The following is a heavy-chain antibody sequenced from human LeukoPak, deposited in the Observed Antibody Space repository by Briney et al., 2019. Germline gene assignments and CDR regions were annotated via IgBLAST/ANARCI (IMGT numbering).Heavy chain of an antibody. CDR3: ARGGIGDTAIDY. V-gene: IGHV4-39*07. Sequence: SETLSLTCTVSGGSISSSSYYWGWIRQPPGKGLEWIGSIYYSGSTYYNPSLKSRVTISVDTSKNQFSLKLSSVTAADTAVYYCARGGIGDTAIDYWGQGTLVTVSS. CDR1: GGSISSSSYY. J-gene: IGHJ4*02. CDR2: IYYSGST. D-gene: IGHD5-18*01.